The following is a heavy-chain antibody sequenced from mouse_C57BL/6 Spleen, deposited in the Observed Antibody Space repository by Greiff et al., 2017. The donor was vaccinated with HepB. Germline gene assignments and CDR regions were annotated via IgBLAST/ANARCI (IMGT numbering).Heavy chain of an antibody. D-gene: IGHD1-1*01. Sequence: LVKPGASVKISCKASGYSFTDYNMNWVKQSNGKSLEWIGVINPNYGTTSYNQKFKGKATLTVDQSSSTAYMQLNSLTSEDSAVYYCARWPYYGSSYGGFAYWGQGTLVTVSA. CDR2: INPNYGTT. J-gene: IGHJ3*01. CDR1: GYSFTDYN. V-gene: IGHV1-39*01. CDR3: ARWPYYGSSYGGFAY.